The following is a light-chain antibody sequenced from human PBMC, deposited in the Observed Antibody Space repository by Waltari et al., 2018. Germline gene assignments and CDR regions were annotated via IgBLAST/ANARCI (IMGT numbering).Light chain of an antibody. J-gene: IGLJ3*02. CDR1: SSDVGGYNY. CDR3: CSYAGSYTWL. Sequence: QSALTQPRSVSGSPGQSVTISCTGTSSDVGGYNYVSWYQQHPGNAPKLMIYDVSKRPSAVPDRFSGSKSGNTASLTISGLQAEDEADYYCCSYAGSYTWLFGGGTKLTVL. CDR2: DVS. V-gene: IGLV2-11*01.